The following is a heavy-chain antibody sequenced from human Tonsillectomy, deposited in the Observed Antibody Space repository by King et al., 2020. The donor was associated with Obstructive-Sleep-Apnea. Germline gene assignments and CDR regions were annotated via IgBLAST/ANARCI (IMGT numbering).Heavy chain of an antibody. CDR2: IHWDDDK. Sequence: ITLKESGPTLVKPTQTLTLTCTFSGFSLSTTGVGVGWIRQPPGKALEWLALIHWDDDKRYRPSLKSRLTITKDTSKNQVVLTITNMNPVDTATYYCARLHYYGSGSYLGPFDFWGQGTLVTVSS. CDR3: ARLHYYGSGSYLGPFDF. J-gene: IGHJ4*02. CDR1: GFSLSTTGVG. D-gene: IGHD3-10*01. V-gene: IGHV2-5*02.